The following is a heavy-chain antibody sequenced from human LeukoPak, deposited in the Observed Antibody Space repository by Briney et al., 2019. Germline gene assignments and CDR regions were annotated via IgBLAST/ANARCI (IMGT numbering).Heavy chain of an antibody. D-gene: IGHD3-10*01. CDR2: LKQDGSEK. V-gene: IGHV3-7*01. J-gene: IGHJ4*02. CDR3: ASVRWVRGVIMGFDY. Sequence: GGSLRLSCAASGFSFSSYWMTWVRQAPGKGLEWVANLKQDGSEKYYVDSVKGRFTISRDNAKNSLYLQMNSLRAEDTAVYYCASVRWVRGVIMGFDYWGQGTLVTVSS. CDR1: GFSFSSYW.